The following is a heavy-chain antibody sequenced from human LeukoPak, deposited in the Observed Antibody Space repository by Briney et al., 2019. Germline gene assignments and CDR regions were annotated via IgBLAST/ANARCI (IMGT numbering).Heavy chain of an antibody. CDR2: ISGSGGST. CDR3: ARVTEAPYYFDH. V-gene: IGHV3-23*01. Sequence: GGSLRLSCAASGFTFSSYAMSWVRQAPGKGLEWVSAISGSGGSTYYADSVKGRFTISRDNSKNTLYLQMNSLRAEDTAVYYCARVTEAPYYFDHWGQGTLVTVSS. CDR1: GFTFSSYA. J-gene: IGHJ4*02.